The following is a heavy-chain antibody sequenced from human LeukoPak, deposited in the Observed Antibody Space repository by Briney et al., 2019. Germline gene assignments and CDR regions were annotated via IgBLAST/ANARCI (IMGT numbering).Heavy chain of an antibody. J-gene: IGHJ1*01. CDR1: GGSISSSSYF. Sequence: SETLSLTCTVSGGSISSSSYFWGWTRQPPGKGLEWIGNVYYSGNTYYNPSLKSRFTISVDTSKNQFSLRLNSVTAADTAVYYCARVARYGGYTQYFQPWGQGTLVTVSS. CDR2: VYYSGNT. CDR3: ARVARYGGYTQYFQP. V-gene: IGHV4-39*07. D-gene: IGHD1-26*01.